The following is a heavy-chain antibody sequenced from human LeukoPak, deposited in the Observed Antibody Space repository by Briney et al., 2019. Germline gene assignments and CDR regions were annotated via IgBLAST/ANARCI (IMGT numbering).Heavy chain of an antibody. Sequence: SETLSLTCTVSGGSISSGSYYWSWIRQPPGKGLEWIGYIYYSGSTNYNPSLKSRVTISVDTSKNQFSLKLSSVTATDTAVYYCARTYGSGSAWFDPWGQGTLVTVSS. CDR1: GGSISSGSYY. CDR2: IYYSGST. J-gene: IGHJ5*02. V-gene: IGHV4-61*01. CDR3: ARTYGSGSAWFDP. D-gene: IGHD3-10*01.